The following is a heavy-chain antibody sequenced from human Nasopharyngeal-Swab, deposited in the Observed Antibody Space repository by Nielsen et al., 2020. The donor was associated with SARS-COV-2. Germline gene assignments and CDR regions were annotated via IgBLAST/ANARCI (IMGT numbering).Heavy chain of an antibody. CDR2: IKQDGSEK. D-gene: IGHD3-10*01. Sequence: GGSLRLSCAASGFTFSSYSMSWVRQAPGKGLEWVANIKQDGSEKYYVDSVKGRFTISRDNAKNSLYLQMNSLRAEDTAVYYCARDTTWDGWFGEFFGYWGQGTLVTVSS. J-gene: IGHJ4*02. V-gene: IGHV3-7*01. CDR1: GFTFSSYS. CDR3: ARDTTWDGWFGEFFGY.